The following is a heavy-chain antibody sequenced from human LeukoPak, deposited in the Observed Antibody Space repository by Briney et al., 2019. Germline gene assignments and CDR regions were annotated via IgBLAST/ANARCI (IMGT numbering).Heavy chain of an antibody. D-gene: IGHD3-22*01. Sequence: GGSLRLSCAASGFTLSSYWMHWVRQAEGKGLVWVSRINSDGSSTSYADSVKGRFTTSRDNAKNTLYLQMNSLRAEDTAVYYCAREGYSSGYIDYWGQGTLVTVSS. CDR3: AREGYSSGYIDY. J-gene: IGHJ4*02. CDR2: INSDGSST. CDR1: GFTLSSYW. V-gene: IGHV3-74*01.